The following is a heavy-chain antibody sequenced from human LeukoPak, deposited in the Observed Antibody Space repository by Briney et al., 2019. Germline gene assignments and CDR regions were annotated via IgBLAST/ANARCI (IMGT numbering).Heavy chain of an antibody. V-gene: IGHV3-30*03. CDR2: ISYDGTKT. CDR1: GFTFNTYG. J-gene: IGHJ1*01. CDR3: ARGHSPVTTKVSYFQH. Sequence: GRSLRLSCATSGFTFNTYGMNWVRQAPGKGLEWVAIISYDGTKTYYADSVKGRFTISRDNSKNTLYLQMSRLRAEDTAVYYCARGHSPVTTKVSYFQHWGQGTLVTVSS. D-gene: IGHD4-17*01.